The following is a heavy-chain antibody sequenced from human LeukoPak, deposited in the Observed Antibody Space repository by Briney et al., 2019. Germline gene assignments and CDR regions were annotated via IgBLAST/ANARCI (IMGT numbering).Heavy chain of an antibody. CDR3: XRFRDGGIDFDY. V-gene: IGHV3-73*01. J-gene: IGHJ4*02. D-gene: IGHD4-23*01. Sequence: GSLXXXCAASGFTFSGSAMHWVRQASGKGLEWVGRIRSKSNSYATAYAASVKGRFTISRDDSKKRAYLQMNSRKTEDTAVXYCXRFRDGGIDFDYWGQGTLVTVSS. CDR2: IRSKSNSYAT. CDR1: GFTFSGSA.